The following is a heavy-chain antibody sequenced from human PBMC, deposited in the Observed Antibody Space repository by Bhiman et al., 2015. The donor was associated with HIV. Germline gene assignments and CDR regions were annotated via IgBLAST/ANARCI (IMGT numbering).Heavy chain of an antibody. CDR1: GFTFSSYG. D-gene: IGHD1-26*01. Sequence: QVQLVESGGGVVQPGRSLRLSCVASGFTFSSYGMHWVRQAPGKGLEWVAAISYDGSNKYYADYVKGRFTISRGNSKNTLYLQMNSLRAEDTAVYYCARRDSGSLSFDMWGQGTMVTVSS. V-gene: IGHV3-30*03. J-gene: IGHJ3*02. CDR2: ISYDGSNK. CDR3: ARRDSGSLSFDM.